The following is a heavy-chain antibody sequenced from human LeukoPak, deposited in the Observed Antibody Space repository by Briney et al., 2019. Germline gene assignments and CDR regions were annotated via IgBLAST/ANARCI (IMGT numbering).Heavy chain of an antibody. CDR1: GFTFRSYG. CDR2: ISYDGSHK. CDR3: AKGSGDWGAFDI. V-gene: IGHV3-30*18. D-gene: IGHD2-21*02. Sequence: QPGRSLRLSCAASGFTFRSYGVHWVRQAPGKGLEWVAVISYDGSHKYYADSVKGRFTISRDNSKNTLYLQMNGLRLEDTAVYYCAKGSGDWGAFDIWGQGTMVTVSS. J-gene: IGHJ3*02.